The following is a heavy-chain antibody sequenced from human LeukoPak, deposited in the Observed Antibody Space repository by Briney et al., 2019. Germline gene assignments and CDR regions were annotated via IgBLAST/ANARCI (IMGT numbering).Heavy chain of an antibody. Sequence: SETLSLTCTVSGGSISSGDYYRSWIRQPPGKGLEWIGYIYYSGSTYYNPSLKSRVTISVDTSKNQFSLKLSSVTAADTAVYYCASATLWFGESELNAFDIWGQGTMVTVSS. CDR3: ASATLWFGESELNAFDI. CDR1: GGSISSGDYY. CDR2: IYYSGST. J-gene: IGHJ3*02. D-gene: IGHD3-10*01. V-gene: IGHV4-30-4*08.